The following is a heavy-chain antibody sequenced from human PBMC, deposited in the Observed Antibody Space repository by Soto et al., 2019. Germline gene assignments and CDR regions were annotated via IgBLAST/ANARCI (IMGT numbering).Heavy chain of an antibody. D-gene: IGHD1-26*01. CDR2: IIPIHGKA. Sequence: ASVKVSCKASGGTLSSYTISWVRQAPGQGLEWMGRIIPIHGKANYAQKFQGRVTMTEDKSTDTAYMELSSLRSEDTAVYYCATGWSGAITDKLWAFDIWGQGTMVTVSS. CDR1: GGTLSSYT. J-gene: IGHJ3*02. V-gene: IGHV1-69*08. CDR3: ATGWSGAITDKLWAFDI.